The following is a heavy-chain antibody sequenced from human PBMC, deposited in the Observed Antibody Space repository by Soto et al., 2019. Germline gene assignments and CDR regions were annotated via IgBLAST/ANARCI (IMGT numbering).Heavy chain of an antibody. D-gene: IGHD2-21*02. CDR3: ARGLICGGDCYSRFDY. CDR1: GGTFSSYA. V-gene: IGHV1-69*13. Sequence: SVKVSCKASGGTFSSYAISWVRQAPGQGLEWMGGIIPIFGTANYAQKFQGRVTITADESTSTAYMELSSLRSEDTAVYYCARGLICGGDCYSRFDYWGQGTLVTVSS. J-gene: IGHJ4*02. CDR2: IIPIFGTA.